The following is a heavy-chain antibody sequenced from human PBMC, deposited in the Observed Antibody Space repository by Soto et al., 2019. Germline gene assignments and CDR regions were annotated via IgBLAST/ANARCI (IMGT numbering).Heavy chain of an antibody. CDR1: GGSISSGGYY. CDR2: IYYSGST. J-gene: IGHJ4*02. V-gene: IGHV4-31*03. D-gene: IGHD2-2*01. CDR3: AREPRYCSSTSCYGYYFDY. Sequence: PSETLSLTCTVSGGSISSGGYYWSWIRQHPGKGLEWIGYIYYSGSTYYNPSLKSRVTISVDTSKDQFSLKLSSVTAADTAVYYCAREPRYCSSTSCYGYYFDYWGQGTLVTVSS.